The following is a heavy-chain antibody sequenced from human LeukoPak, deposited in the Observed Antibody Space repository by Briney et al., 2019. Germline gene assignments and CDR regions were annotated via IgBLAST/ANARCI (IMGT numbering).Heavy chain of an antibody. CDR1: GYTFTGYY. V-gene: IGHV1-2*06. D-gene: IGHD3-22*01. CDR3: AFQRDYYYGSSGYYSH. J-gene: IGHJ4*02. Sequence: ASVKVSCKASGYTFTGYYMHWVRQAPGQGLEWMGRINPNSGGTNYAQKFQGRVTMTRDTSISTAYMELSRLRSDDTAVYYCAFQRDYYYGSSGYYSHWGQGTLVTVSS. CDR2: INPNSGGT.